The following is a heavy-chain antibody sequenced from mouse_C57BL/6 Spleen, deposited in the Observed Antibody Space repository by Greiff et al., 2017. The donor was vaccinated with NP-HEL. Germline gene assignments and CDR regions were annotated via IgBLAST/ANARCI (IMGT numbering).Heavy chain of an antibody. CDR1: GYTFTDYY. CDR3: ARPRYYGSSPFDY. CDR2: INPYNGGT. Sequence: EVKLQESGPVLVKPGASVKMSCKASGYTFTDYYMNWVKQSHGKSLEWIGVINPYNGGTSYNQKFKGKATLTVDKSSSTAYMELNSLTSEDSAVYYCARPRYYGSSPFDYWGQGTTLTVSS. D-gene: IGHD1-1*01. J-gene: IGHJ2*01. V-gene: IGHV1-19*01.